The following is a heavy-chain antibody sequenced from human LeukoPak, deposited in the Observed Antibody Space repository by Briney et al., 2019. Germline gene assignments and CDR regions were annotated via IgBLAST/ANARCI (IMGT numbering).Heavy chain of an antibody. J-gene: IGHJ4*02. CDR1: GYTLTELS. Sequence: APVKVSCTVSGYTLTELSMHWVRQAPGKGLEWMGGFDPEDGETIYAQKFQGRVTMTEDTSTDTAYMELSSLRSEDTAVYYCATGKGYSSGWYGGAFDYWGQGTLVTVSS. D-gene: IGHD6-19*01. CDR2: FDPEDGET. CDR3: ATGKGYSSGWYGGAFDY. V-gene: IGHV1-24*01.